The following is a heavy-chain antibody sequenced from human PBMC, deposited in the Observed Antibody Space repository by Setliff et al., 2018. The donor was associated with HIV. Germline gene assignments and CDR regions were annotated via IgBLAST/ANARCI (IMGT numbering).Heavy chain of an antibody. D-gene: IGHD6-13*01. J-gene: IGHJ3*02. CDR1: GYSISSGYY. V-gene: IGHV4-38-2*02. Sequence: SETLSLTCTVSGYSISSGYYWGWIRQPPGKGLEWIGSIYHSGSTYYNPSLKSRVTISVDTSKNQFSLKLSSVTAADTAVYYCARHSSAAANDAFDIWGQGTMVTVSS. CDR2: IYHSGST. CDR3: ARHSSAAANDAFDI.